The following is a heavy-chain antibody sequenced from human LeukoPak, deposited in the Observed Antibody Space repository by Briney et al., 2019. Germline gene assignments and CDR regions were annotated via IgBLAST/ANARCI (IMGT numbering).Heavy chain of an antibody. J-gene: IGHJ4*02. D-gene: IGHD5-18*01. CDR1: GFTFDDYA. Sequence: GGSLRLSCAASGFTFDDYAMHWVRQAPGKGLEWVSSISTSDGTTYYADSVKGRFTISRDNSKNTLYLQMNSLRAEDAAIYYCAKGRTGFSYGYGIDYWGQGTLVTVSS. V-gene: IGHV3-23*01. CDR2: ISTSDGTT. CDR3: AKGRTGFSYGYGIDY.